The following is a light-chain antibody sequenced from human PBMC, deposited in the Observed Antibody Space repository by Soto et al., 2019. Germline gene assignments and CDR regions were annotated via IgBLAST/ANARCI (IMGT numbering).Light chain of an antibody. J-gene: IGLJ1*01. CDR3: SSYTSSSTLEGYV. CDR1: SSDVGGYNY. CDR2: DVI. Sequence: QSALTQPASVSGSPGQSITISCTGTSSDVGGYNYVSWFQQHPGKAPKLVILDVINRPSGVSNRFSGSKSGNTASLTISGLQAEDEADYYCSSYTSSSTLEGYVFGTGTKLTVL. V-gene: IGLV2-14*01.